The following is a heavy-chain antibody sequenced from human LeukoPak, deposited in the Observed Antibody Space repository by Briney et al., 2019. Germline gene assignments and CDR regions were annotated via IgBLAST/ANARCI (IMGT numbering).Heavy chain of an antibody. D-gene: IGHD3-10*01. V-gene: IGHV3-30*02. CDR2: IWYDGSNK. CDR3: VKFPDYALYYYGSGSSTDY. J-gene: IGHJ4*02. Sequence: GGSLRLSCAASGFTFSSYGMHWVRQAPGKGLEWVAVIWYDGSNKYYADSVKGRFTIPRDNSKNTLYLQMSSLRAEDTAVYYCVKFPDYALYYYGSGSSTDYWGQGTLVTVSS. CDR1: GFTFSSYG.